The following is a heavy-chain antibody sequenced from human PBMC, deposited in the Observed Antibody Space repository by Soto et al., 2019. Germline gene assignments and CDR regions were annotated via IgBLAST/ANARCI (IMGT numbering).Heavy chain of an antibody. CDR2: IHHSGGP. CDR3: ASYGSGSYYNGYYFDY. Sequence: SETLSLTCAVYGGSFSAYYWTWIRQSPGKGLEWIGEIHHSGGPKYNPSLKSRVTISADTSKNQFSLELSSVTAADTAVYYCASYGSGSYYNGYYFDYWGQGTLVTVPQ. V-gene: IGHV4-34*01. D-gene: IGHD3-10*01. J-gene: IGHJ4*02. CDR1: GGSFSAYY.